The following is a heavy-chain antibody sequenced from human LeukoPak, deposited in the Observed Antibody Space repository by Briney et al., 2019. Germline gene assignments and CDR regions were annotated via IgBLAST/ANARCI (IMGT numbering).Heavy chain of an antibody. D-gene: IGHD6-6*01. CDR3: ARDSTYSSSSHNWFDP. Sequence: SETLSLTCSVSGYSISSGYYWGWIRQPPGKGLEWIGSIYHSGSTYYNPSLKSRVTISVDTSKNQFSLKLNSVTAADSAMYYCARDSTYSSSSHNWFDPWGQGTLVTVSS. CDR1: GYSISSGYY. J-gene: IGHJ5*02. V-gene: IGHV4-38-2*02. CDR2: IYHSGST.